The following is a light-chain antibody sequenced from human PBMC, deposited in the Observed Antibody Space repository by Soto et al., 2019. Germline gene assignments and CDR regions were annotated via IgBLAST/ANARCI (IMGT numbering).Light chain of an antibody. CDR1: QSVSSSY. CDR3: QQYGSSTLI. CDR2: GAS. Sequence: EIVLTQSPGTLPLSPGERATLSCRASQSVSSSYLVWYQQKPGQAPSPLIYGASTRATGIPDRFIGSGSGTELILTISKLEPKDFAGYYCQQYGSSTLIFGPGTNLQIK. V-gene: IGKV3-20*01. J-gene: IGKJ2*01.